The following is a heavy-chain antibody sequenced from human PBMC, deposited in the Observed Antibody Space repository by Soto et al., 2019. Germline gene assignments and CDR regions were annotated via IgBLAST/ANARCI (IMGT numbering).Heavy chain of an antibody. Sequence: ASETLSLTCTVSGGSISSSSYYWGWIRQPPGKGLEWIGSIYYSGSTYYNPSLKSRVTISVDTSKNQFSLKLSSVTAADTAVYYCARPTTVTSLWYFDLWGRGTLVTVSS. V-gene: IGHV4-39*01. D-gene: IGHD4-17*01. CDR1: GGSISSSSYY. CDR2: IYYSGST. J-gene: IGHJ2*01. CDR3: ARPTTVTSLWYFDL.